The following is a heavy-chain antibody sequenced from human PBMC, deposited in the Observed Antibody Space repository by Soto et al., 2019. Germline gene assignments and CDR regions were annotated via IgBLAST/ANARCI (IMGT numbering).Heavy chain of an antibody. D-gene: IGHD3-3*01. CDR1: GFTFSSYW. CDR3: AREGVQYDFWSGYPYYGMDV. Sequence: EVQLVESGGGLVQPGGSLRLSCAASGFTFSSYWMSWVRQAPGKRLEWVANIKKDGSEKYYVDSVKGRFTISRDNAKNSLYLQMNSLRAEDTAVYYCAREGVQYDFWSGYPYYGMDVWGQGTTVTVSS. J-gene: IGHJ6*02. CDR2: IKKDGSEK. V-gene: IGHV3-7*01.